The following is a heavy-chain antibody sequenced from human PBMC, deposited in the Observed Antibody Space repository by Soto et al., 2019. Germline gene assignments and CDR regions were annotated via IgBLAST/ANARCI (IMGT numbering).Heavy chain of an antibody. CDR3: ARRVQDYGDYYFDY. J-gene: IGHJ4*02. CDR1: GGSISSYY. D-gene: IGHD4-17*01. V-gene: IGHV4-59*08. Sequence: PSETLSLTCTVSGGSISSYYWSWIRQPPGKGLEWIGYIYYSGSTNYNPSLKSRVTISVDTSKNQFSLKLSSVTAADTAVYYCARRVQDYGDYYFDYWGQGTLVTVSS. CDR2: IYYSGST.